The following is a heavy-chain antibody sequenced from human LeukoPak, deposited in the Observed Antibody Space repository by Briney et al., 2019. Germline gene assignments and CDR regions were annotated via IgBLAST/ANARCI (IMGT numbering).Heavy chain of an antibody. V-gene: IGHV4-4*07. CDR1: GGSISSYY. CDR3: ARDRYYNILTGYYGFES. CDR2: ISTSGST. D-gene: IGHD3-9*01. J-gene: IGHJ5*01. Sequence: PSETLSLTCFVAGGSISSYYWSWIRQPAGKGLEWIGHISTSGSTNYNPSVTSRVTMSADTSKNQFSLKLSSVTAADTAAYYCARDRYYNILTGYYGFESWGQGTLVTVSS.